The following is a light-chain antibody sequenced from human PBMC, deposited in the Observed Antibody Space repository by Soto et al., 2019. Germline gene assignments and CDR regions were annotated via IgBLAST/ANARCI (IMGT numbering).Light chain of an antibody. J-gene: IGLJ3*02. CDR3: QSYDSSLSAPV. Sequence: QSVLTQPPSVSGAPGQRVTISCTGSSSNIGAGYDVHGYQQLPGTAPKLLIYGNSNRPSGVPDRFSGSKSGTSASLAITGLQAEDEADYYCQSYDSSLSAPVFGGGTKLTVL. CDR2: GNS. CDR1: SSNIGAGYD. V-gene: IGLV1-40*01.